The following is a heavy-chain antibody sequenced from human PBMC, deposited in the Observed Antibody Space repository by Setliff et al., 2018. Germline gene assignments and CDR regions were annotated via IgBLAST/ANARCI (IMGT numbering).Heavy chain of an antibody. CDR1: GDSFSGYF. Sequence: KASETLSLTCAVYGDSFSGYFWTWTRQPPGRGLEWIGDIDQSGSTNYNPSLKSRLTISVDTSKNQFSLSLSSVTAADTAVYYCAGGAFGSRWYVRPWFDPWGQGTLVTVSS. D-gene: IGHD6-13*01. CDR3: AGGAFGSRWYVRPWFDP. J-gene: IGHJ5*02. CDR2: IDQSGST. V-gene: IGHV4-34*01.